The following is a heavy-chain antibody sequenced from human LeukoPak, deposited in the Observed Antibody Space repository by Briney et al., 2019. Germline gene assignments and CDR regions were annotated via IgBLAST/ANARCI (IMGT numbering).Heavy chain of an antibody. Sequence: GGSLRLSWAAVGFLLGGHYMRWLRQAPGKGPEWISYISGNGGDIAYADSVKGRSTISRDNAKNSLHRQMNCLRTQDPAVHHCVRRAGRARRQWGQGALIAVSS. V-gene: IGHV3-11*01. J-gene: IGHJ4*02. CDR2: ISGNGGDI. CDR3: VRRAGRARRQ. D-gene: IGHD3-10*01. CDR1: GFLLGGHY.